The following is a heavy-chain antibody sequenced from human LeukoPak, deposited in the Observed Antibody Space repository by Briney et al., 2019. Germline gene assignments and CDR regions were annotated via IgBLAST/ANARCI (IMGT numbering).Heavy chain of an antibody. J-gene: IGHJ3*02. D-gene: IGHD3-10*01. CDR1: GGTFRRYA. V-gene: IGHV1-69*05. CDR2: IIPIFGTG. CDR3: ARKLWFGDDDAFDI. Sequence: SVKVSCKASGGTFRRYAIRWVRQGPGEGVERMGRIIPIFGTGNYAQKLEGRDTITTDETTRTAYMELSSLRSEDTAVYYCARKLWFGDDDAFDIWGQGTMVTVSS.